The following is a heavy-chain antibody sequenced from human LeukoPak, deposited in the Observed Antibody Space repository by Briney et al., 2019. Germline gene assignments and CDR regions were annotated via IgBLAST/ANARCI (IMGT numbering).Heavy chain of an antibody. D-gene: IGHD3-22*01. Sequence: GGSLRLSCAASGFTFSSYSMSWVRQAPGKGLEWVANIKQDGSEKYYVDSVKGRFTISRDNAKNSLYLQMNSLRAEDTAVYYCARDLDRVSSPLRSKGYYLSPSDYWGQGTLVTVSS. CDR2: IKQDGSEK. CDR3: ARDLDRVSSPLRSKGYYLSPSDY. V-gene: IGHV3-7*01. CDR1: GFTFSSYS. J-gene: IGHJ4*02.